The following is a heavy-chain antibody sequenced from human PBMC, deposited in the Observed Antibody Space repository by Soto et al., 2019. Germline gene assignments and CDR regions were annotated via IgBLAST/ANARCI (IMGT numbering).Heavy chain of an antibody. V-gene: IGHV3-21*01. Sequence: VGSLRLSCAASGFTFSSYSMNWVRQAPGKGLEWVSSISSSSSYIYYADSVKGRFTISRDNAKNSLYLQMNSLRAEDTAVYYCASRSFRAGPYGMDVWGQGTTVTVSS. CDR3: ASRSFRAGPYGMDV. CDR1: GFTFSSYS. D-gene: IGHD3-16*02. J-gene: IGHJ6*02. CDR2: ISSSSSYI.